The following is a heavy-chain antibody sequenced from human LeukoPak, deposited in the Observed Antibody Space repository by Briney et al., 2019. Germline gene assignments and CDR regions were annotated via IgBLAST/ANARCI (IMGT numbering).Heavy chain of an antibody. J-gene: IGHJ5*02. CDR2: IIPMFGTT. V-gene: IGHV1-69*13. Sequence: ASVKVSCKASGGTFSSYVISWVRQAPGQGLEWMGGIIPMFGTTNYAQKFQGRVTITADESTSTAYMELSSLRSDDTAVYYCARAFALGGAMVTSYWFDPWGQGTLVTVSS. D-gene: IGHD5-18*01. CDR3: ARAFALGGAMVTSYWFDP. CDR1: GGTFSSYV.